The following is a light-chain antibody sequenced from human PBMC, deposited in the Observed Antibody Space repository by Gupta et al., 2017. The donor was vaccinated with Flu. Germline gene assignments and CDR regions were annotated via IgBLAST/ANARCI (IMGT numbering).Light chain of an antibody. Sequence: QSALTQPASVSGSPGQSILISCTGTSSDVGGYNYVSWYQQHPGKAPKLMIYEVSNRPSGVSNRFSGSKSGNTASLTISGLQAEDEADYYCSSYTSSSTLVVFGGGTKLTVL. CDR1: SSDVGGYNY. CDR3: SSYTSSSTLVV. J-gene: IGLJ2*01. CDR2: EVS. V-gene: IGLV2-14*01.